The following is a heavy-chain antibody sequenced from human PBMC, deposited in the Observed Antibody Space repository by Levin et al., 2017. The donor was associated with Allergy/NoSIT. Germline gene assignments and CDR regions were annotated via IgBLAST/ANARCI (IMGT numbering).Heavy chain of an antibody. CDR2: ISSSGRTI. CDR3: ARDGRITSIPGAFEI. D-gene: IGHD1-26*01. Sequence: GGSLRLSCAASAFTFSSYEMNWVRQAPGKGLEWVSYISSSGRTIYYADSVKGRFTISRDNAKNSLYLQMNSLRAEDTAVYYCARDGRITSIPGAFEIWGQGTMVTVSS. J-gene: IGHJ3*02. CDR1: AFTFSSYE. V-gene: IGHV3-48*03.